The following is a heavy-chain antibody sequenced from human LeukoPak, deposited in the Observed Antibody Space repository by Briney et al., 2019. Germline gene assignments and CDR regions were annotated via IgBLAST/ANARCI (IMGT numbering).Heavy chain of an antibody. CDR3: ARVQLRYFDWLLYSYYMDV. V-gene: IGHV1-8*01. CDR1: GYTFTSYD. CDR2: MNPNSGNT. J-gene: IGHJ6*03. D-gene: IGHD3-9*01. Sequence: GASVKVSCKASGYTFTSYDINWVRQATGQGLEWMGWMNPNSGNTGYAQKFQGRVTMTRNTSISTAYMELSSLRSEDTAVYYCARVQLRYFDWLLYSYYMDVWGKGTTVTISS.